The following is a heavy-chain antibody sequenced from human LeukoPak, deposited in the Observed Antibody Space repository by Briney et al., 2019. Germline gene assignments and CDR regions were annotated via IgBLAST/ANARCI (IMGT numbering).Heavy chain of an antibody. CDR1: RFTFSSYW. D-gene: IGHD3-22*01. J-gene: IGHJ4*02. CDR2: INSDGSST. CDR3: AREEGSYDSRLW. V-gene: IGHV3-74*01. Sequence: GGSLRLSCAASRFTFSSYWMHCGRQAPEKGGVWVSRINSDGSSTSYADSVKGRFTISRDNAKNTLYLQMNSLRAEDTAVYYCAREEGSYDSRLWWGQGTLVTVSS.